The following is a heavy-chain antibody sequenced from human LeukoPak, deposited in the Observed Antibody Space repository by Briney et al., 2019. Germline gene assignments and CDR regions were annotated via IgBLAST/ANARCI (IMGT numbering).Heavy chain of an antibody. CDR3: ARDLATVTSH. Sequence: GGSLRLSCAASGFTVSSNYMSWVGQARGKGVEWVSVIYSGGSTNYADSVKGRFTISRDNSKNTLYLQMNSLRAEDTAIYYCARDLATVTSHWGQGTLVTVSS. CDR1: GFTVSSNY. V-gene: IGHV3-53*01. D-gene: IGHD4-17*01. CDR2: IYSGGST. J-gene: IGHJ4*02.